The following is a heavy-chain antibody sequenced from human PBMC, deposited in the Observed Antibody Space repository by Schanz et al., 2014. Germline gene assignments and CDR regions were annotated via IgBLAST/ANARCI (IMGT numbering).Heavy chain of an antibody. D-gene: IGHD6-6*01. V-gene: IGHV3-21*02. CDR1: GFTVSKNY. CDR2: ISSTSSYI. J-gene: IGHJ4*02. Sequence: EVQLVESGGGLVQPGGSLRLSCAASGFTVSKNYMSWVRQAPGKGLEWVSSISSTSSYIFYADSVKGRFTISRDNAKNSLYLQMNSLRAEDTAVYYCVPMSIAAHWGQGTLVTVSS. CDR3: VPMSIAAH.